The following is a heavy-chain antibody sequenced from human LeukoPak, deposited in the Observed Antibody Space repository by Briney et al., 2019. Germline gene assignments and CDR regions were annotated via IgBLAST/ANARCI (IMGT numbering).Heavy chain of an antibody. Sequence: PGGSLRLSCAASGLTFSNYAMSWVRQAPGKGLEWVSGISGSGGSTYYGDSVKGRFTISRDNSKNTLYLQMNSLRAEDTAVYYCAKYGRAWHPYYFDHWGQGTLVTVSS. J-gene: IGHJ4*02. CDR2: ISGSGGST. CDR3: AKYGRAWHPYYFDH. V-gene: IGHV3-23*01. CDR1: GLTFSNYA. D-gene: IGHD2-15*01.